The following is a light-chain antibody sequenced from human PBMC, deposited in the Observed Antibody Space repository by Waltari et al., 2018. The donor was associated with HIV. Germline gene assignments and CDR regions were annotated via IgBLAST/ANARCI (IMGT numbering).Light chain of an antibody. CDR1: DLNDYEY. CDR3: TSYISGTTPV. CDR2: EVT. J-gene: IGLJ2*01. Sequence: QSALTQPASVSGSPGQSITISCDLNDYEYFSWYQRHPGKAPNVIIYEVTNRPSGLSKRFSDSKSGNTATLTISGLQPEDEADYFCTSYISGTTPVFGRGTRVTVL. V-gene: IGLV2-14*01.